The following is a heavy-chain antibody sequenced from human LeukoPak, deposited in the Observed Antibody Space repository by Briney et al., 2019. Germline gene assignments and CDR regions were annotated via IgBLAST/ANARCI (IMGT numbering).Heavy chain of an antibody. D-gene: IGHD5-18*01. Sequence: PGGSLRLSCVASGFPFSSYWMTWVRQAPGKGLEWVANIKQDGSKKSYVDSVKGRFTISRDNAKNSLYLQMNSLRAEDTAVYYCARDPGYSYGTGIFDFWGQGTLVTVSS. CDR1: GFPFSSYW. CDR3: ARDPGYSYGTGIFDF. V-gene: IGHV3-7*03. CDR2: IKQDGSKK. J-gene: IGHJ4*02.